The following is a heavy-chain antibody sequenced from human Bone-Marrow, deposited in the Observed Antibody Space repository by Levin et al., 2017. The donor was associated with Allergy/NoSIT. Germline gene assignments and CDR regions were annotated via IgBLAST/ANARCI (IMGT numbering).Heavy chain of an antibody. V-gene: IGHV1-2*02. CDR1: GYTFTGYY. J-gene: IGHJ5*02. CDR2: ISPNSGAT. CDR3: AREEDIVVVAEQENWFDP. Sequence: ASVKVSCKASGYTFTGYYMHWVRQAPGQGLEWMGWISPNSGATSCAQKFQGRVSITRATSITTAYMELNGLTSDDTAVYYCAREEDIVVVAEQENWFDPWGQGTLVTVSS. D-gene: IGHD2-2*01.